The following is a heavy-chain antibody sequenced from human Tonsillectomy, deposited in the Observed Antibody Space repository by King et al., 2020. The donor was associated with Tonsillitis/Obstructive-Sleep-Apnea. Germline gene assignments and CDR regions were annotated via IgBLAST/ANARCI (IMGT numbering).Heavy chain of an antibody. J-gene: IGHJ4*02. V-gene: IGHV1-2*02. D-gene: IGHD3-22*01. CDR3: ARNYYDSSGYCISFDY. CDR2: INPNSGGT. Sequence: VQLVESGAEVKKPGASVKVSCKASGYTFTGYYMHWVRQAPGQGLEWMGWINPNSGGTNYAQKFQGRVTMTRDTSISTAYMELSRLRSDDTAVYYCARNYYDSSGYCISFDYWGQGTLVTVSS. CDR1: GYTFTGYY.